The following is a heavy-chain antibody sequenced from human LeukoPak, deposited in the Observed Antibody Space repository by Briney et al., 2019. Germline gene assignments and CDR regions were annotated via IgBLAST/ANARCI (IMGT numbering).Heavy chain of an antibody. Sequence: GGSLRLSCAASGFTFSSYAMGWVRQAPGKGLEWVSAINDRGRNIYYAGSVKGRFTISRDNSKNTLYLQMNSLRVEDTAIYYCGKSDYGYWFDPWGQGTLVTVSS. V-gene: IGHV3-23*01. CDR1: GFTFSSYA. CDR2: INDRGRNI. J-gene: IGHJ5*02. CDR3: GKSDYGYWFDP. D-gene: IGHD4-17*01.